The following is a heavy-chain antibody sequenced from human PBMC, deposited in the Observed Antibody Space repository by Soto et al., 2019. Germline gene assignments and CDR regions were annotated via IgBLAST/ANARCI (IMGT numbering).Heavy chain of an antibody. J-gene: IGHJ4*02. CDR3: TTDRYCSGGSCYLVY. CDR2: IKSKTDGGTT. Sequence: GGSLRLSCAASGFTFGNAWMSWVRQAPGKGLEWVGRIKSKTDGGTTDYAAPVKGRFTISRDDSKNTLYLQMNSLKTEDTAVYYCTTDRYCSGGSCYLVYWGQGTLVTVSS. CDR1: GFTFGNAW. D-gene: IGHD2-15*01. V-gene: IGHV3-15*01.